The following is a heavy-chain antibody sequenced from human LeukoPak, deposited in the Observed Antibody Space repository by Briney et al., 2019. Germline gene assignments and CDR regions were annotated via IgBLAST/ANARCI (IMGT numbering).Heavy chain of an antibody. D-gene: IGHD1-1*01. CDR1: GFTFNTYA. J-gene: IGHJ4*02. CDR2: GTGDTT. CDR3: ANFGGERRGPTYFDY. Sequence: RPGGSLRLSCAASGFTFNTYAMRWVRQAPGKGLEWVSSGTGDTTYYADSVKGRFTISRDNSKNTLYLQMNSLRAEVTDVYYCANFGGERRGPTYFDYWGQETLVTVSS. V-gene: IGHV3-23*01.